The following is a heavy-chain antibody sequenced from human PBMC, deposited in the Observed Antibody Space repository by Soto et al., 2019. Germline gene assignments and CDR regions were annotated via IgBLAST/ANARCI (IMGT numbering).Heavy chain of an antibody. Sequence: VQLVESGGGLVQPGGSLRLSCAASGFTFSSYWMHWVRQAPGKGLGLGSGVNNDGIGTIYAEYVKGRFNIYRENAKNTVYLEMNSLRAEDTALYFCTRGGYMHAFDMWGQGTMVTVSS. D-gene: IGHD6-13*01. CDR3: TRGGYMHAFDM. V-gene: IGHV3-74*01. CDR1: GFTFSSYW. J-gene: IGHJ3*02. CDR2: VNNDGIGT.